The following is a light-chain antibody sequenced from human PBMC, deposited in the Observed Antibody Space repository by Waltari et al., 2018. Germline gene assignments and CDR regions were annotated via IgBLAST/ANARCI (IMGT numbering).Light chain of an antibody. CDR3: QQYSKWPPLT. CDR1: EGVSGR. J-gene: IGKJ4*01. Sequence: EIVMTQSPATLSVSSGERATLSCRASEGVSGRLAWYQQRPGQAPRLLIYGASTRPTGTPARFSGSGCGTEFTLTISSLQSADVAVYYCQQYSKWPPLTFGGGTKVEIK. V-gene: IGKV3-15*01. CDR2: GAS.